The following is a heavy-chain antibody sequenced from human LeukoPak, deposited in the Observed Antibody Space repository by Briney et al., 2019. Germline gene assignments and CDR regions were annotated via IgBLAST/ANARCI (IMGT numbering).Heavy chain of an antibody. J-gene: IGHJ4*02. CDR2: ISYDGSNK. CDR1: GFTFSSYA. Sequence: GGSLRLSRAASGFTFSSYAMHWVRQAPGKGLEWVAVISYDGSNKYYADSVKGRFTISRDNSKNTLYLQMNSLRAEDTAVYYCARDRCSSTSCYGDYWGQGTLVTVSS. D-gene: IGHD2-2*01. CDR3: ARDRCSSTSCYGDY. V-gene: IGHV3-30*04.